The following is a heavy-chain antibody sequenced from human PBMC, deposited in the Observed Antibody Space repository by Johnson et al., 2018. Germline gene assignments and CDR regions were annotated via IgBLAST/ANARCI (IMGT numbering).Heavy chain of an antibody. D-gene: IGHD2-15*01. CDR1: GFTFGDYA. CDR3: TRGGYSPAV. J-gene: IGHJ3*01. Sequence: EVQLVETGGGLIQPGRSLRLSCTASGFTFGDYAMSWFRQAPGKGLEWVGFIKSKTYGGTTEYAASVKGRFTISSHDSESIAYLQMKGLKTEDTGVYYCTRGGYSPAVWGQGTMVTVSS. CDR2: IKSKTYGGTT. V-gene: IGHV3-49*03.